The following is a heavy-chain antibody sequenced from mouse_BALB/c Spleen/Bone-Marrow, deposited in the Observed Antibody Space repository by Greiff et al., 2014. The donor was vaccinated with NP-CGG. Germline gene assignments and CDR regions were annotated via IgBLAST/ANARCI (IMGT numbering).Heavy chain of an antibody. CDR3: ARDWDPFAY. D-gene: IGHD4-1*01. J-gene: IGHJ3*01. CDR2: ILPGSGST. V-gene: IGHV1-9*01. CDR1: GYTFSSYW. Sequence: QVQLQQSGAELMRPGASVKISCKATGYTFSSYWIEWVKQRPGHGLEWIGEILPGSGSTNYNEKFKGKATFTADTSSNTAYMQLSSLTSEDSAVYYCARDWDPFAYWGQGTLVTVSA.